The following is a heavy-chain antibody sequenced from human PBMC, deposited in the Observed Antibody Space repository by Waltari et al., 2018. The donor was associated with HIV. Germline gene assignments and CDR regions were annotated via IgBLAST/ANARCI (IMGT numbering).Heavy chain of an antibody. Sequence: QVQLQESGPGLVKPSETLSLICTVSHGSIRSYSWSWIRQPPGKGLEWIGHIYYSGSTNYTPSLKSRVTISVDTSKNQFSLRLTSVTAADTAVYYCVRGRQYISSSYFDPWGQGTLVTVSS. V-gene: IGHV4-59*01. CDR2: IYYSGST. CDR1: HGSIRSYS. D-gene: IGHD6-19*01. CDR3: VRGRQYISSSYFDP. J-gene: IGHJ5*02.